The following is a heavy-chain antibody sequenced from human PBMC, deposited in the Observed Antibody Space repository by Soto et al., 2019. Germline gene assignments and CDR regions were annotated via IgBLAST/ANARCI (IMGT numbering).Heavy chain of an antibody. CDR1: GFTFSRYA. Sequence: EVQLLESGGGLVQPGGSLRLSCAASGFTFSRYAMSWFRQAPGKGLEWVSAISGSDGSTYYADSVKGRFTVSRDNSKNTLYLQMNSLRAEDTAVYYCAKVIQYAYYYMDVWGKGTTVTVSS. J-gene: IGHJ6*03. CDR3: AKVIQYAYYYMDV. CDR2: ISGSDGST. V-gene: IGHV3-23*01.